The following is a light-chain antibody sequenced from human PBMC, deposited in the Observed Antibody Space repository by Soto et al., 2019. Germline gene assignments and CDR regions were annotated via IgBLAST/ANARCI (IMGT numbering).Light chain of an antibody. V-gene: IGKV3D-20*02. CDR3: QRRSNWPIT. J-gene: IGKJ5*01. CDR2: DAS. CDR1: QSVSSSY. Sequence: ESVLQQCPGTLSFSLGENGTLSCTASQSVSSSYLAWYQQKPGQAPRLLIYDASNRATGIPARFSGSGSGTDFTLTISSLEPEDFPVYYCQRRSNWPITFGQGTRLEIK.